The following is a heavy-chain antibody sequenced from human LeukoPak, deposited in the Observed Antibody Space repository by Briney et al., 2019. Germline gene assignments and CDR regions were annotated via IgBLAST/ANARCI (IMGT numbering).Heavy chain of an antibody. J-gene: IGHJ4*02. V-gene: IGHV1-18*01. CDR2: ISAYNGNT. CDR1: GYTFTSYG. CDR3: ARDRGYSSSWSHPFEY. D-gene: IGHD6-13*01. Sequence: ASVKVSCKASGYTFTSYGISWVRQAPGQGLEWMGWISAYNGNTNYAQKLQGRVTMTTDTSTSTAYMELSSLGSEDHAVYYCARDRGYSSSWSHPFEYWGQGTLVTVSS.